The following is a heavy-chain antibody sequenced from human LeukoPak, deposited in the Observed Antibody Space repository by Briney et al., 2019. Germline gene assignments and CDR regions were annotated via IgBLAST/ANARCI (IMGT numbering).Heavy chain of an antibody. CDR2: IYSGGST. CDR3: ALTGYYYYGMDV. CDR1: EFTVSSNY. Sequence: GGSLRLSCAASEFTVSSNYMSWVRQAPGKGLEWVSVIYSGGSTYYADSVKGRFTISRDNSKNTLYLQMNSLRAEDTAVYYCALTGYYYYGMDVWGQGTTVTVSS. J-gene: IGHJ6*02. D-gene: IGHD1-14*01. V-gene: IGHV3-66*02.